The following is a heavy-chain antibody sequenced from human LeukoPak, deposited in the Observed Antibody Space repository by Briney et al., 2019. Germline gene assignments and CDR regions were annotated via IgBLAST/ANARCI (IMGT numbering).Heavy chain of an antibody. CDR3: VRACDRSSCPYYFDC. Sequence: GGSLRLSCAASGFTFSSYWMSWVRQAPGKGLEWVANIKQEAVEKYHVYSVKGPFTISRDNAKKSLYLQMNSLRAGDTAVYYCVRACDRSSCPYYFDCWRRGTMVTVCS. CDR1: GFTFSSYW. J-gene: IGHJ4*02. V-gene: IGHV3-7*03. CDR2: IKQEAVEK. D-gene: IGHD3-22*01.